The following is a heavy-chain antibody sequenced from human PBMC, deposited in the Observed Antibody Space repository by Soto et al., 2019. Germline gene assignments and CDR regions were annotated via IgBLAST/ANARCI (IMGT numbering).Heavy chain of an antibody. CDR3: AGRSGSSDY. Sequence: GGSLRLSCAASGFTFSNYTMDWVRQAPGKGLEWVALISYDEIDKYFADAVKGRFTISRDNSKNTLYLQMDSLRAEDTAVYYCAGRSGSSDYWGRGTLVTVSS. CDR2: ISYDEIDK. J-gene: IGHJ4*02. CDR1: GFTFSNYT. D-gene: IGHD3-10*01. V-gene: IGHV3-30*04.